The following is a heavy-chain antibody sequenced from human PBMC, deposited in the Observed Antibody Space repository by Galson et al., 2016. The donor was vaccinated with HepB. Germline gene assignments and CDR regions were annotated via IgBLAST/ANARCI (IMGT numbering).Heavy chain of an antibody. CDR2: IRGKANSYET. V-gene: IGHV3-73*01. Sequence: SLRLSCAASGFTFRGYAIHWVRQTSGKGLEWVGRIRGKANSYETTYSAAVKGRFTLSRDDSENTAYLQMNSLKTEDTAVYYCSLDFDNWGQGTLVDVSS. J-gene: IGHJ4*02. CDR1: GFTFRGYA. CDR3: SLDFDN.